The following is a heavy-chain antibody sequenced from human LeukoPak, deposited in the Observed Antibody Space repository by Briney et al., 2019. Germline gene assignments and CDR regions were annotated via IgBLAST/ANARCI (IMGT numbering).Heavy chain of an antibody. CDR2: ISGSGGST. D-gene: IGHD5-24*01. CDR1: GFSVSSNY. V-gene: IGHV3-23*01. Sequence: GGSLRLSCAASGFSVSSNYVNWVRQAPGKGLEWVSAISGSGGSTYYADSVKGRFTISRDNSKNTLYLQMNSLRAEDTAVYYCAKDPRDGYSDWGQGTLVTVSS. J-gene: IGHJ4*02. CDR3: AKDPRDGYSD.